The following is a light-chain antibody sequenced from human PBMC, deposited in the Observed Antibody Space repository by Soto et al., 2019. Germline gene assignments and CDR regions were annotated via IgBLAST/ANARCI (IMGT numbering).Light chain of an antibody. CDR1: QTISRY. V-gene: IGKV1-39*01. CDR2: ATF. Sequence: DISLTQSPSSLSASVGDSVTITCRASQTISRYLNWYQQRPGKAPSLLIYATFNLQTGVPSRFIGSGSGTDFTLSITGLQPEDFATYYCQQTYDTLFSFGPGTTLDLK. J-gene: IGKJ3*01. CDR3: QQTYDTLFS.